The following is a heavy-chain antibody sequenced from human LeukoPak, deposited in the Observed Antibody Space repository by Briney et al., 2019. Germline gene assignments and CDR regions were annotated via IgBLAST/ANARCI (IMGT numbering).Heavy chain of an antibody. V-gene: IGHV1-2*02. CDR3: AKEQLVGSHYYYMDV. CDR1: GYTFTGYY. J-gene: IGHJ6*03. Sequence: ASVKVSCKASGYTFTGYYMHWVRQAPGQGLEWMGWINPNSGGTNYAQKFQGRVTMTRDTSISTAYMELSRLRSDDTAVYYCAKEQLVGSHYYYMDVWGKGTTVTVSS. CDR2: INPNSGGT. D-gene: IGHD6-6*01.